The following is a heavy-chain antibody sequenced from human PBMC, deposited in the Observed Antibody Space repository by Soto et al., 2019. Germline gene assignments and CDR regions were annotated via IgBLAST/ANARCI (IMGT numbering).Heavy chain of an antibody. V-gene: IGHV3-43*01. CDR3: AKDRTLSGTEYYFDY. CDR2: ISWDGGST. CDR1: GFTFDDYT. J-gene: IGHJ4*02. D-gene: IGHD1-26*01. Sequence: GGSLRLSCAASGFTFDDYTMHWVRQAPGKGLEWVSLISWDGGSTYYADSVKGRFTISRGNSKNSLYLQMNSLRTEDTALYYCAKDRTLSGTEYYFDYWGQGTLVTVSS.